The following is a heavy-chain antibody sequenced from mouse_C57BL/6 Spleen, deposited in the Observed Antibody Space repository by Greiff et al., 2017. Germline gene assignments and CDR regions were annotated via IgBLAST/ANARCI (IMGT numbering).Heavy chain of an antibody. D-gene: IGHD1-1*01. CDR3: ARGYYGPYYAMDY. J-gene: IGHJ4*01. CDR1: GYTFTTYP. Sequence: QVQLKESGAELVKPGASVKMSCKASGYTFTTYPIEWMKQNHGKSLEWIGNFHPYNDDTKYNEKFKGKATLTVEKSSSTVYLELSRLTSDDSAVYYCARGYYGPYYAMDYWGQGTSVTVSS. V-gene: IGHV1-47*01. CDR2: FHPYNDDT.